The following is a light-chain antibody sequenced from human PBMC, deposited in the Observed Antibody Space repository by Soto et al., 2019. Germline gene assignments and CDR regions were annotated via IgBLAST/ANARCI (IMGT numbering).Light chain of an antibody. CDR2: GAS. V-gene: IGKV3-15*01. CDR3: QQYNNWPQT. J-gene: IGKJ1*01. CDR1: ESVSSN. Sequence: EIVMTQSPATLSVSPGERATLSCRASESVSSNLAWNQQKPGQAPRLLIYGASTRATGIPARFSGSGSGTEFTLTISSLQSEDFAVYYCQQYNNWPQTFGQGIKVEIK.